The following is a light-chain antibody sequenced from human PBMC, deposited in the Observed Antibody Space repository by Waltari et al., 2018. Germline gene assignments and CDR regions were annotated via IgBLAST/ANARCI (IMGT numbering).Light chain of an antibody. Sequence: QSALTQPASVSGSPGQSITISCTGTSSDVGGYNLFSWSQQHPGKAHKLMIYEGSKRPSGVSNRFSGSKSGNTASLTISGLQAEDEADYYCCSYAGSSTSYWVFGGGTKLTVL. V-gene: IGLV2-23*01. CDR2: EGS. CDR3: CSYAGSSTSYWV. J-gene: IGLJ3*02. CDR1: SSDVGGYNL.